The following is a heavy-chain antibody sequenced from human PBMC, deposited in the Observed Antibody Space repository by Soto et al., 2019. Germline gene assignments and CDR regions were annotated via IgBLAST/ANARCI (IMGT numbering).Heavy chain of an antibody. CDR2: IYYSGST. Sequence: SETLSLTCTVSGGSISSYYWSWIRQPPGKGLEWIGYIYYSGSTNYNPSLKSRVTISVDTSKNQFSLKLSSVTAADTAVYYCARLASHYDFWSGYPTSPYYYYMDVWGKGTTVTLSS. CDR3: ARLASHYDFWSGYPTSPYYYYMDV. V-gene: IGHV4-59*08. D-gene: IGHD3-3*01. CDR1: GGSISSYY. J-gene: IGHJ6*03.